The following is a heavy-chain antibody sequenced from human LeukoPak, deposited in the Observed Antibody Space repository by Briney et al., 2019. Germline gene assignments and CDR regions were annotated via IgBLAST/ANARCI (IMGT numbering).Heavy chain of an antibody. D-gene: IGHD3-10*01. Sequence: GGSLRLSCAASGFTFSDYNMSWIRQAPGKGLEWVSYISSSSSYTNYADSVKGRFTISRDNAKNSLYLQMNSLRAEDTAVYYCARVRSRGVIIDWGQGTLVTVSS. V-gene: IGHV3-11*06. CDR1: GFTFSDYN. J-gene: IGHJ4*02. CDR2: ISSSSSYT. CDR3: ARVRSRGVIID.